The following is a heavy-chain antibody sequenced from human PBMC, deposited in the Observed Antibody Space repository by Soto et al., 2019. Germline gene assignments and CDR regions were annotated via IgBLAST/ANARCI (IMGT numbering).Heavy chain of an antibody. Sequence: EVQLLESGGGLVQPGGSLRLSCAASGFTFSSYAMSWVRQAPGKGLEWVSAISGSGGSTYYADSVKGRFTISRDNSKNTLYLQMNSQRAEDTAVYYCAKDCRRIAAAATYGMDVWGQGTTVTVSS. D-gene: IGHD6-13*01. CDR3: AKDCRRIAAAATYGMDV. V-gene: IGHV3-23*01. CDR1: GFTFSSYA. CDR2: ISGSGGST. J-gene: IGHJ6*02.